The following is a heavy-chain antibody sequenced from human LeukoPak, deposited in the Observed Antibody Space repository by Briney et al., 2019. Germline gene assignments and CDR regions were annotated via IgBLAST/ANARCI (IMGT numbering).Heavy chain of an antibody. CDR3: AKGGPSVAATFDH. CDR1: QFTFNKCG. Sequence: GGSLRLSCATSQFTFNKCGMHWVRQAPGRGLEWVAFVRYDGTTNQYSDSVKGRFFISRDNSRDMLFLRMNNLSSDDTAVYYCAKGGPSVAATFDHRGQGTRAIVSS. J-gene: IGHJ4*02. CDR2: VRYDGTTN. V-gene: IGHV3-30*02. D-gene: IGHD6-19*01.